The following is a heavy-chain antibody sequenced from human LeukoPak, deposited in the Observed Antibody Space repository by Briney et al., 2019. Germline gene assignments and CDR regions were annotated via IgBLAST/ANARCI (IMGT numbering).Heavy chain of an antibody. D-gene: IGHD6-19*01. CDR1: GGSLSGEY. CDR2: IYYTGTT. CDR3: ATAPLNGYGSGWYSFDY. J-gene: IGHJ4*02. Sequence: SESLSLTCTVSGGSLSGEYWSWVRQPPGKGREWLGYIYYTGTTDYSPSLKSRVAISLDMPKIQFSLKLRSVTAADTAVYYCATAPLNGYGSGWYSFDYWGQGTLVTVSS. V-gene: IGHV4-59*01.